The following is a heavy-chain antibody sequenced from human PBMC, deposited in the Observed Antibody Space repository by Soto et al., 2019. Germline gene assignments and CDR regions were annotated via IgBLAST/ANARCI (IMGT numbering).Heavy chain of an antibody. CDR2: INYSGST. D-gene: IGHD1-26*01. CDR3: AKLGASDY. J-gene: IGHJ4*02. V-gene: IGHV4-34*01. CDR1: GGSFSGYY. Sequence: SETLSLTCGVYGGSFSGYYWSWIRQPPEKGLEWIGEINYSGSTNYNPSLKSRVTISVDRTRSHFSLTLRSVTAADTAVYYCAKLGASDYWGPGTLVTVSP.